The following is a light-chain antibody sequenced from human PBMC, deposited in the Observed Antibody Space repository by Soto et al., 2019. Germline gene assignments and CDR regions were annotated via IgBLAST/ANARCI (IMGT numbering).Light chain of an antibody. Sequence: QLVLTQPPSVSGAPGQRVTISCTGSSSNIGAGFDVHWYQQLPGKAPKLLIYGNKHRPSGFPDRFSVSRSGSSASLAITGLQAEDEADYCCQSFGGSLSRVVFGGGTQLTVL. CDR1: SSNIGAGFD. CDR2: GNK. CDR3: QSFGGSLSRVV. J-gene: IGLJ7*01. V-gene: IGLV1-40*01.